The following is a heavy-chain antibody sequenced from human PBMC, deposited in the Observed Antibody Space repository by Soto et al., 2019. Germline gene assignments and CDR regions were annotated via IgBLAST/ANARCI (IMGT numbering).Heavy chain of an antibody. CDR3: ARDGYYGSGSYYNPPYYYYYYMDV. CDR1: GGSISSYY. D-gene: IGHD3-10*01. J-gene: IGHJ6*03. CDR2: IYYSGST. V-gene: IGHV4-59*01. Sequence: PSETLSLTCTVSGGSISSYYWSWIRQPPGKGLEWIGYIYYSGSTNYNPSLKSRVTISVDTSKNQFSLRLSSVTAADTAVYYCARDGYYGSGSYYNPPYYYYYYMDVWGKGTTVTVSS.